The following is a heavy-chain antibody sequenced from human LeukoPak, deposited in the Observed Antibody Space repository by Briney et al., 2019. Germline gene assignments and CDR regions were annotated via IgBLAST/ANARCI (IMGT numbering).Heavy chain of an antibody. CDR1: GFTFNTYE. D-gene: IGHD6-13*01. V-gene: IGHV3-48*03. CDR2: ISGGGTT. CDR3: VRRGYTSSWYYFDY. J-gene: IGHJ4*02. Sequence: GGSLRLSCAASGFTFNTYEMNWVRQAPGKGLEWVSYISGGGTTIYADSVKGRFSVSRDNTKNSLFLQMNSLRAEDTAVYYCVRRGYTSSWYYFDYWGQGTLVTVSS.